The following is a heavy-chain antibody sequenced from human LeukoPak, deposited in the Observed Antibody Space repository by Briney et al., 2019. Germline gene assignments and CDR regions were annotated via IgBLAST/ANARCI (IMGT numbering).Heavy chain of an antibody. Sequence: GGSLRLSCAVSGLTFSSSWMDWVRQARGEGLEWVASINPDGNKKYSADSVKGRFTISRDNAENSLYLQMNSLRVEDTAFYYCVRDLAYSRLDYWGQGMLVTVSS. CDR3: VRDLAYSRLDY. V-gene: IGHV3-7*01. D-gene: IGHD5-18*01. CDR1: GLTFSSSW. CDR2: INPDGNKK. J-gene: IGHJ4*02.